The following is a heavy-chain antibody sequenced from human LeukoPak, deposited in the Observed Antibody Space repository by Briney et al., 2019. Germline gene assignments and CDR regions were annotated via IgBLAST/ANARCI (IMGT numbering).Heavy chain of an antibody. CDR2: IKSDGSEK. CDR1: GFTFAGYW. J-gene: IGHJ4*02. Sequence: QPGGSLRLSCTASGFTFAGYWMTWVRHPPGKGLEWVANIKSDGSEKYYVDSVKGRFTVSRDNTKNSLSLQPNSLRAEDTAVYYCAKLSEYSFDSRGQGTQVTVSS. V-gene: IGHV3-7*02. CDR3: AKLSEYSFDS. D-gene: IGHD6-6*01.